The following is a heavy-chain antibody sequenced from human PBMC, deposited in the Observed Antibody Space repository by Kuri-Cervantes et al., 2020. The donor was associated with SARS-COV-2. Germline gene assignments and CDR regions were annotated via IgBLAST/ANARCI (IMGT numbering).Heavy chain of an antibody. V-gene: IGHV2-70*11. Sequence: GPTLVKPTQTLTLTCTFSGFSHTTSGMCVAWIRQPPGKALEWLARIDWDDDKYYKTSLNTRLSISKDTSKDQVALTMTDMDPVDTATYYCVRIRAATVIADYWGQGTLVTVSS. J-gene: IGHJ4*02. CDR1: GFSHTTSGMC. CDR3: VRIRAATVIADY. D-gene: IGHD4-11*01. CDR2: IDWDDDK.